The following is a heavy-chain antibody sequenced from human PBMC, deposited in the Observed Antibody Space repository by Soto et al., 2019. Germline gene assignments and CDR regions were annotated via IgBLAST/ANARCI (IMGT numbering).Heavy chain of an antibody. J-gene: IGHJ4*02. D-gene: IGHD1-1*01. CDR1: GVFIASDAYY. CDR3: ARYRLTANWSKFDY. Sequence: PSETLSLTCGVSGVFIASDAYYWGWIRHHPGKGLEWIGYVSHRGNTYYNPSLKSRLTISLDTSKNQFYLHLTSVTAADTAVYYCARYRLTANWSKFDYWGQGTQVTV. CDR2: VSHRGNT. V-gene: IGHV4-31*11.